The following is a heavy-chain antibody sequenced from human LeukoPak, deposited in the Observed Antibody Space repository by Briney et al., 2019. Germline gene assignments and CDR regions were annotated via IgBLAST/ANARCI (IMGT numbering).Heavy chain of an antibody. CDR2: INPNSGGT. CDR3: ARGSTRDSSGWYGPGKWFDL. D-gene: IGHD6-19*01. J-gene: IGHJ5*02. CDR1: GYSFTDYY. Sequence: ASVKVSCKASGYSFTDYYIHWVRQAPGQGLEWMGWINPNSGGTHYAQKFKGRVSMTRDTSISTAFMELSRVTSDDTAIYYCARGSTRDSSGWYGPGKWFDLWGQGTRVTVSS. V-gene: IGHV1-2*02.